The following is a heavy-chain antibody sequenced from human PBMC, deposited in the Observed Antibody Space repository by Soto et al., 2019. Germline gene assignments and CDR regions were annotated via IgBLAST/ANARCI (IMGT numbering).Heavy chain of an antibody. V-gene: IGHV1-69*02. CDR1: GGTFSSYT. CDR3: ARGSGYRSSWPLDY. Sequence: SVKVSCKASGGTFSSYTISWVRQAPGQGLEWMGRIIPILGIANYAQKFQGRVTITADKSTSTAYMELSSLRSEDTAVYYCARGSGYRSSWPLDYWGQGTLVTVSS. CDR2: IIPILGIA. J-gene: IGHJ4*02. D-gene: IGHD6-13*01.